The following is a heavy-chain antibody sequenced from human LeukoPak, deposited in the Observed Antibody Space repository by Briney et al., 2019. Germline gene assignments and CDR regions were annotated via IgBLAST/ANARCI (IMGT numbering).Heavy chain of an antibody. V-gene: IGHV1-18*01. J-gene: IGHJ4*02. CDR3: ARSPPYNDFWGGKGLLDY. CDR1: GYTFSSYG. Sequence: GASVKVSCKASGYTFSSYGFTWVRQAPGQGLEWMGWISAYNGNTKYAQKLQGRVTMTTDTSTSTAYMELRSLRSDDTAMYYCARSPPYNDFWGGKGLLDYWGQGTLVTVSS. CDR2: ISAYNGNT. D-gene: IGHD3-3*01.